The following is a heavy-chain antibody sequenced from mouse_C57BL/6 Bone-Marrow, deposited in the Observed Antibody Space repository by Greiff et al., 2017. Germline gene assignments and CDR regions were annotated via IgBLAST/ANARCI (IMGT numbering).Heavy chain of an antibody. Sequence: DVMLVESGGGLVKPGGSLKLSCAASGFTFSSYTMSWVRQTPEKRLEWVATISGGGGNTYYPDSVKGRFTISRDNAKNTLSLQMSSLRSEDTALYYCARLRTGYFDVWGTGTTVTVSS. J-gene: IGHJ1*03. V-gene: IGHV5-9*01. CDR3: ARLRTGYFDV. CDR1: GFTFSSYT. CDR2: ISGGGGNT.